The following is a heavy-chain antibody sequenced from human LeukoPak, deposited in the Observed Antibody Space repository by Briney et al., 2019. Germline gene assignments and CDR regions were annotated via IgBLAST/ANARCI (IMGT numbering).Heavy chain of an antibody. D-gene: IGHD1-1*01. V-gene: IGHV3-48*03. J-gene: IGHJ6*03. Sequence: AGGSLRLSCAASGFIFSSYEMNWVRQASGKGREWVSYISSSGTTTYYADCVKGRFNISRENCKNSVYLQMNSLRAEDTAVYFCAKEYGYDYNYYYSMAVWGKGTTVTISS. CDR1: GFIFSSYE. CDR2: ISSSGTTT. CDR3: AKEYGYDYNYYYSMAV.